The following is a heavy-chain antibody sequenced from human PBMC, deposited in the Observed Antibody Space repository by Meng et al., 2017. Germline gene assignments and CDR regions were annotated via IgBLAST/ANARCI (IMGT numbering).Heavy chain of an antibody. V-gene: IGHV4-39*07. CDR2: IYYSGST. CDR3: ARVMMTTVPYANY. D-gene: IGHD4-17*01. CDR1: GGSISSSSYY. Sequence: QLQLQDAGPGLVKPSETLSLTCTVSGGSISSSSYYWGWIRHPPGKGLEWIGSIYYSGSTYYNPSLKSRVTISVDTSKNQFSLKLSSVTAADTAVYYCARVMMTTVPYANYWGQGTLVTVSS. J-gene: IGHJ4*02.